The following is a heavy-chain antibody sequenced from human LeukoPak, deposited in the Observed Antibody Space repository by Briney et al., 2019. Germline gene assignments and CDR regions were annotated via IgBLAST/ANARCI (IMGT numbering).Heavy chain of an antibody. V-gene: IGHV1-2*02. CDR1: GYTFSAYY. CDR3: TSYNVELGPDF. J-gene: IGHJ4*02. Sequence: ASVKVSCKASGYTFSAYYMHWVRQAPGHGLEWMGWIRPNTGATNYAQRFQGRVAVTWETSISTVYMELSRLRSDDTDMYYCTSYNVELGPDFWGQGTLVTVSS. CDR2: IRPNTGAT. D-gene: IGHD1-7*01.